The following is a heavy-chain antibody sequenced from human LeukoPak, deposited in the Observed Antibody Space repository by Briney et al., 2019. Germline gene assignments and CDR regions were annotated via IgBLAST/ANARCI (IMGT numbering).Heavy chain of an antibody. Sequence: GGSLRLFCTASGFNLGDYGMSWFRQAPGKGLEWVGVIRSKTYGGTTEYAASVKGRFTISRDDFKSIAHLQMNSLKTEDTAVYYCTRERNRIGDYWGQGTLVTVSS. V-gene: IGHV3-49*03. CDR1: GFNLGDYG. D-gene: IGHD2-15*01. CDR2: IRSKTYGGTT. J-gene: IGHJ4*02. CDR3: TRERNRIGDY.